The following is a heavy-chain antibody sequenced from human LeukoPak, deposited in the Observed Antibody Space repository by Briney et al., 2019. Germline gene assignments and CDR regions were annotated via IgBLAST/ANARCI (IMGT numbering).Heavy chain of an antibody. CDR3: ARGHSTGCFDY. D-gene: IGHD1-14*01. CDR1: GFSFSSYW. CDR2: INSGGSDS. J-gene: IGHJ4*02. Sequence: GGSLRLSCAASGFSFSSYWIHWVRQAPGKGLVWVSRINSGGSDSIYADSVKGRFTVSRDNAQNTVYLQMNSLRAEDTAIYYCARGHSTGCFDYWGQGTLVTVSS. V-gene: IGHV3-74*01.